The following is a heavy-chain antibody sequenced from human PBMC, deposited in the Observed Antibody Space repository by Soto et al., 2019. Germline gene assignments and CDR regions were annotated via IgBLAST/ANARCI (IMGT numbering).Heavy chain of an antibody. J-gene: IGHJ5*02. D-gene: IGHD3-10*01. Sequence: ETPSLTSAVYGGSFGFYYWSLLRPPPGKGLEWIGEINHSGSTNYNPSLKSRVTISVDTSKNQFSLKLSSVTAADTAVYYCARDLTMPGVNWFDPWGQGTLVTGSS. V-gene: IGHV4-34*01. CDR2: INHSGST. CDR3: ARDLTMPGVNWFDP. CDR1: GGSFGFYY.